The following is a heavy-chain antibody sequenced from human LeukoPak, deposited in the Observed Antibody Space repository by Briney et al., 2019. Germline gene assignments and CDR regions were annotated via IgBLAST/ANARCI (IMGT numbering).Heavy chain of an antibody. CDR1: GFTVSNYY. J-gene: IGHJ5*02. V-gene: IGHV3-53*01. D-gene: IGHD6-13*01. Sequence: GGSLRLSCAASGFTVSNYYMSWVRQAPGKGLEWVSVIYTGGSTFYADSVKGRFTISRDNSRNTLFLQMISLRAEDTAVYYCARGYAQHLVNWFDPWGQGTLVTVSS. CDR2: IYTGGST. CDR3: ARGYAQHLVNWFDP.